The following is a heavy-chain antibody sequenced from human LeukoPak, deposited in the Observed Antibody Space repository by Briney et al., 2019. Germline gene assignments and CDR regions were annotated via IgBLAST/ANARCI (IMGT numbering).Heavy chain of an antibody. CDR1: GFTLRSYW. V-gene: IGHV3-74*01. D-gene: IGHD2-2*01. CDR2: INSVGSIK. CDR3: GRVTASWHLYIDY. Sequence: PGRSLRPSCAASGFTLRSYWMHWFRHDPGKGLVWVARINSVGSIKAYADSVEGRFTFSRDNADNTLYLQMNSRRVEDTAVYYCGRVTASWHLYIDYWGQGTLLIVSS. J-gene: IGHJ4*02.